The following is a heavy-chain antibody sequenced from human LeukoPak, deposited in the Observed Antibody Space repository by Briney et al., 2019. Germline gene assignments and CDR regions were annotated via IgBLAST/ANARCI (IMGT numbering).Heavy chain of an antibody. Sequence: ASVKVSCNTAGYSFTGHYVHWGRQAPGQGLEWMGWIHPKSGESNFPLKLHGRVTMTMETSISTVYMDLSRLSSDDTAVYYCARYYFGMLLLDYWGQGTLVTVSS. D-gene: IGHD2/OR15-2a*01. CDR3: ARYYFGMLLLDY. CDR1: GYSFTGHY. CDR2: IHPKSGES. J-gene: IGHJ4*02. V-gene: IGHV1-2*02.